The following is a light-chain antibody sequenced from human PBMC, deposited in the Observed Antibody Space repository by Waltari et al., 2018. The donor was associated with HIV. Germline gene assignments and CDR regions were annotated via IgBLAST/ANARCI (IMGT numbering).Light chain of an antibody. V-gene: IGKV3-15*01. Sequence: EIVMTQSPATLSVSPGERVTLSCRASQSVSDNLPWYQQKPGQAPRLLIYGASTRATGIPARFSGSGSGTEFTLTISSLQSEDFAVYYCQQYNDWPPLYTFGQGTKVEIK. CDR2: GAS. CDR1: QSVSDN. J-gene: IGKJ2*01. CDR3: QQYNDWPPLYT.